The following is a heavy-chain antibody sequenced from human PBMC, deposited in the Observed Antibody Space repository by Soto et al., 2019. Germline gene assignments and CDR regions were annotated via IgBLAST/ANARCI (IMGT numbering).Heavy chain of an antibody. D-gene: IGHD3-10*01. CDR2: IYNSGST. V-gene: IGHV4-31*03. Sequence: QVQLQESGPGLVKPSQTLSLTCTVSGGSINSGGYYWSWIRQHPGKGLEWIGYIYNSGSTYSNPSLKRRVTISVDTSKNQFSLKLSSVTAADTAVYCCARGITMVRGVIHTPYFDYWGQGTLVTVSS. J-gene: IGHJ4*02. CDR1: GGSINSGGYY. CDR3: ARGITMVRGVIHTPYFDY.